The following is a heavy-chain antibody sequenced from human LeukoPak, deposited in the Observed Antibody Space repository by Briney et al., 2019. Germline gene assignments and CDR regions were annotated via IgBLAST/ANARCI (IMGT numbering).Heavy chain of an antibody. D-gene: IGHD3-22*01. Sequence: GGSLRLSCAVSGFTFSRYWMTWVRPAPGKGLEWVANIKVDGSEKYYVDAVKGRFTISRDNAKDSLYLQMNGLRAEDTAAYYCARDYPKDYYDSSGYYYAYFQHWGQGTLVTVSS. J-gene: IGHJ1*01. CDR1: GFTFSRYW. V-gene: IGHV3-7*01. CDR2: IKVDGSEK. CDR3: ARDYPKDYYDSSGYYYAYFQH.